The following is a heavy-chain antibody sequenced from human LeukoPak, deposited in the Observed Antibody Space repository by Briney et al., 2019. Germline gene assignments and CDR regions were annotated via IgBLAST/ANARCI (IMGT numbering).Heavy chain of an antibody. CDR2: IYYSGST. CDR3: ATYPFRGDTHSFDY. J-gene: IGHJ4*02. D-gene: IGHD3-10*01. V-gene: IGHV4-59*01. CDR1: GGSISSYY. Sequence: PSETLSLTCTVSGGSISSYYWSWIRQPPGKGLDWIAYIYYSGSTNYNPPLKSRVTISVDTSKNQFSLKLSSVTAADTAVYYCATYPFRGDTHSFDYWGQGILVTVSS.